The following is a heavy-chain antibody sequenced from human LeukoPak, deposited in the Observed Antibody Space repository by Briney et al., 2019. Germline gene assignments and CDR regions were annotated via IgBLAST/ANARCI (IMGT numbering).Heavy chain of an antibody. J-gene: IGHJ3*02. D-gene: IGHD3-9*01. CDR1: GGSISNYC. CDR3: ARRNILTEGEAFDI. Sequence: SETLSLTCTVSGGSISNYCWSWIRQPPGKGLEWVGYIYYSGYTNYNPSLKSRVTISVDTSKSQFSLKLSSVTAADTAVYYCARRNILTEGEAFDIWGQGTMVTVSS. V-gene: IGHV4-59*08. CDR2: IYYSGYT.